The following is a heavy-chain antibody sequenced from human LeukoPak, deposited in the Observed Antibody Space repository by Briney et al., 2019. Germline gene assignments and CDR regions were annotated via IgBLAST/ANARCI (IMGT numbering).Heavy chain of an antibody. CDR2: ITGTAGTI. J-gene: IGHJ4*02. CDR3: ARGPSYFDY. D-gene: IGHD3-16*01. Sequence: PGGSLRLSCAASGFTFSSFNMNWVRQAPGKGLEWVAYITGTAGTIFYVDSVKGRFTISRDNARNSLYLQMNSLRAEDTAIYYCARGPSYFDYWGQGTLVTVSS. V-gene: IGHV3-48*04. CDR1: GFTFSSFN.